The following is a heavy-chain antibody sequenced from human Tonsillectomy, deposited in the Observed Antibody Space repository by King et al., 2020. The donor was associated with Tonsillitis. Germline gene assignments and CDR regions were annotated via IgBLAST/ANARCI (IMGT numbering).Heavy chain of an antibody. D-gene: IGHD2-21*02. CDR3: AREAYCGAGCYSSGYYYYGMDV. CDR2: IIPIFGTT. J-gene: IGHJ6*02. V-gene: IGHV1-69*12. CDR1: GGTFSSYA. Sequence: AQLVQSGAEVKKPGSSVKVSCKASGGTFSSYAISWVRQAPGQGLEWMGGIIPIFGTTNYAQKFQDRVTITADESTSTAYMELSSLRSEDTAIYYCAREAYCGAGCYSSGYYYYGMDVWGQGTTVTVSS.